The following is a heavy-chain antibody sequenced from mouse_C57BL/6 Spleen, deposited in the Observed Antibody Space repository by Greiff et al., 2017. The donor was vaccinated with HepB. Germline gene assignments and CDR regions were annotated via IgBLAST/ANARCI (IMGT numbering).Heavy chain of an antibody. CDR3: ASRPRFAY. CDR2: IWSGGST. Sequence: VQLQQSGPGLVQPSQSLSITCTVSGFSLTSYGVHWVRQSPGKGLEWLGVIWSGGSTDYNAAFISRLSISKDNSKSQVFFKMNSLQADDTAIYYCASRPRFAYWGQGTLVTVSA. V-gene: IGHV2-2*01. J-gene: IGHJ3*01. CDR1: GFSLTSYG.